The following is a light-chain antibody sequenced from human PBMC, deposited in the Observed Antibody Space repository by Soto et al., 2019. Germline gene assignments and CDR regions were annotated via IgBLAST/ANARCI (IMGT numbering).Light chain of an antibody. CDR1: QTVGGSY. V-gene: IGKV3-20*01. CDR2: GAS. CDR3: LQYVSSPWT. J-gene: IGKJ1*01. Sequence: EIVLTQSAATLSLSLGVRATLSCRTSQTVGGSYLAWFQQRPGQTPRLLIYGASTRAAGVPDRFSGSGSGTDFSLTINRLEPEDFAVYYCLQYVSSPWTFGQGTKVEV.